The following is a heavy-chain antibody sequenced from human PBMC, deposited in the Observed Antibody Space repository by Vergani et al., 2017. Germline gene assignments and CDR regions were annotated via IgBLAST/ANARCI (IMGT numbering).Heavy chain of an antibody. CDR2: MNPNNGNT. D-gene: IGHD3-22*01. V-gene: IGHV1-8*01. CDR1: GYTFTSYD. J-gene: IGHJ4*02. Sequence: QVQLVQSGAEVKKPGASVKVSCKTSGYTFTSYDINWVRQATGQGLEWMGWMNPNNGNTGYAQKFQGRVTMTRNTSISTAYMELSSLRSEDTAVYYCARCYDSSGPSGYWGQGTLVTVSS. CDR3: ARCYDSSGPSGY.